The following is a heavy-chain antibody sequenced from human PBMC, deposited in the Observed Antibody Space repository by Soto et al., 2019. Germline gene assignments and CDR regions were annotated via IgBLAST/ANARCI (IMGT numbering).Heavy chain of an antibody. Sequence: GASVKVSCKASGYTFTGYYMHWVRQAPGQGLEWMGWINPNSGGTNYAQKFQGWVTMTRDTSISTAYMELSRLRSDDTAVYYCARARAVADTKGYYYYGMDVWGQGTTVTVSS. CDR2: INPNSGGT. CDR3: ARARAVADTKGYYYYGMDV. J-gene: IGHJ6*02. CDR1: GYTFTGYY. V-gene: IGHV1-2*04. D-gene: IGHD6-19*01.